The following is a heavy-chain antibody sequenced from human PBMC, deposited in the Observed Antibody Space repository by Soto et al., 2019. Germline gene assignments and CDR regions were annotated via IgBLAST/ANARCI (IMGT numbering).Heavy chain of an antibody. J-gene: IGHJ4*02. D-gene: IGHD7-27*01. CDR3: TKGKLGYHLRLDY. Sequence: GGSLRLSCAASGFTFSSYAMSWVRQAPGKGLEWVSTISGRGISTYYADSVKGRFTTSRDNSKNTLYLQMNSLRAEDTAVYYCTKGKLGYHLRLDYWGQGTLVTVSS. V-gene: IGHV3-23*01. CDR1: GFTFSSYA. CDR2: ISGRGIST.